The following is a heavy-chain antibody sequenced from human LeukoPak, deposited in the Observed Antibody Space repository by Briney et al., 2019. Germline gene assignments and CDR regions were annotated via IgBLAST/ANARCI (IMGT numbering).Heavy chain of an antibody. CDR2: ISSSSSTI. CDR3: ASSSKYYDLWSGYYKDY. CDR1: GFTFNTYS. V-gene: IGHV3-48*01. D-gene: IGHD3-3*01. J-gene: IGHJ4*02. Sequence: GGSLRLSCAASGFTFNTYSMNWVRQAPGKGLEWVSYISSSSSTIYYADSVKGRFTISRDNAKNSLYLQINSLRAEDTAMYYCASSSKYYDLWSGYYKDYWGQGTLVTVSS.